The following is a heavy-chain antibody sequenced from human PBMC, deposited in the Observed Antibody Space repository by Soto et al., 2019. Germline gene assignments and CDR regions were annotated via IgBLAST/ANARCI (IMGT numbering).Heavy chain of an antibody. CDR1: GFTFSSYS. CDR3: ARDSHCSSTSCYDPPLDDY. V-gene: IGHV3-21*01. J-gene: IGHJ4*02. CDR2: ISSSSSYI. Sequence: EVQLVESGGGLVKPGGSLRLSCAASGFTFSSYSMNWVRQAPGKGLEWVSSISSSSSYIYYADSVKGRFTISRDNAKNSLYLQMNSLRAEDTAVYYCARDSHCSSTSCYDPPLDDYWGQGNLVTVSS. D-gene: IGHD2-2*01.